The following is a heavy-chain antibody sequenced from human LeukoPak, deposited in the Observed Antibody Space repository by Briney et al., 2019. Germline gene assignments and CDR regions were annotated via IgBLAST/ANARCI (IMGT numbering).Heavy chain of an antibody. CDR3: ARGLYSWGPFDY. CDR1: GFTFSDYY. Sequence: GGSLRLSCAASGFTFSDYYMSWIRHAPRKGLEWVSYISSSGSTIYYADSVKGRFTISRDNAKNSLYLQMNSLRAEDKAVYYCARGLYSWGPFDYWGQGTLVTVSS. D-gene: IGHD3-16*01. J-gene: IGHJ4*02. CDR2: ISSSGSTI. V-gene: IGHV3-11*01.